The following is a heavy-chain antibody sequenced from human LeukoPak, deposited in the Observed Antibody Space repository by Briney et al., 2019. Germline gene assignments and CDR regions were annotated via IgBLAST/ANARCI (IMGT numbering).Heavy chain of an antibody. Sequence: SETLSLTCTVSGDSFTSVTDYWAWIRQPPGKGLEWIASGDYSGGTYYNPSLESRVAISADMSKNQFSLKLSSVTAADTAVYYCARDPGANTAMVFDYWGQGILVTVSS. D-gene: IGHD5-18*01. CDR3: ARDPGANTAMVFDY. CDR2: GDYSGGT. CDR1: GDSFTSVTDY. J-gene: IGHJ4*02. V-gene: IGHV4-39*07.